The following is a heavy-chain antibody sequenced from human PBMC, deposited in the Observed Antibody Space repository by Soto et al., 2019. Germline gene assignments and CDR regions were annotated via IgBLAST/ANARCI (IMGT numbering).Heavy chain of an antibody. CDR2: ISYDGSNK. CDR1: GFTFSSYA. V-gene: IGHV3-30-3*01. J-gene: IGHJ4*02. Sequence: QVQLVESGGGVVQPGRSLRLSCAASGFTFSSYAMHWVRQAPGKGLEWVAVISYDGSNKYYADSVKGRFTISRDNSKNTLYLQMNSLRAEDTAVYYCARDEMADYWGQGTLVTVSS. CDR3: ARDEMADY.